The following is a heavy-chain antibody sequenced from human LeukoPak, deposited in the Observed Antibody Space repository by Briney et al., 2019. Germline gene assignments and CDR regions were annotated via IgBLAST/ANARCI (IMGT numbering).Heavy chain of an antibody. CDR3: AKDLAWGCFDP. V-gene: IGHV3-49*03. Sequence: GGSLRLSCTASGFTFGDYAMSWFRQAPGKGLEWVGFIRSKAYGGTTEYAASVKGRFTISRDDSKSIAYLQMNSLKTEDTAVYYCAKDLAWGCFDPWGQGTLVTVSS. CDR2: IRSKAYGGTT. D-gene: IGHD3-16*01. J-gene: IGHJ5*02. CDR1: GFTFGDYA.